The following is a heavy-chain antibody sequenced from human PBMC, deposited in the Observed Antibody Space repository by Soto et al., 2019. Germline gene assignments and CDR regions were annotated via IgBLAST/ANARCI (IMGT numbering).Heavy chain of an antibody. CDR1: GGTFSSYV. D-gene: IGHD1-7*01. V-gene: IGHV1-69*13. CDR2: IIPLFGTT. Sequence: SVKVSCKAYGGTFSSYVFNWVRQAPGQGLEWVGGIIPLFGTTDYAQKFQGRVTITADDSTSTAHLEVSSLRSGDTAVYFCARDPLQTAELEYFQDWGQGTLVTVSS. J-gene: IGHJ1*01. CDR3: ARDPLQTAELEYFQD.